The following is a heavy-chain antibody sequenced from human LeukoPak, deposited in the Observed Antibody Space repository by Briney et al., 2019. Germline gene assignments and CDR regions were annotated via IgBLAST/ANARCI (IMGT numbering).Heavy chain of an antibody. CDR2: ISHTGSI. J-gene: IGHJ6*03. V-gene: IGHV4-34*01. CDR1: GGSFSGYH. CDR3: SRRSWQLVQAYYYYYYDV. D-gene: IGHD6-6*01. Sequence: PSETLSLTCAVYGGSFSGYHWSWNRQAPGKGLEWLAEISHTGSINYNPSLKSRVTISIDTSKNQFSLKLNSVTAADMAVYYCSRRSWQLVQAYYYYYYDVWARGTTVSVSS.